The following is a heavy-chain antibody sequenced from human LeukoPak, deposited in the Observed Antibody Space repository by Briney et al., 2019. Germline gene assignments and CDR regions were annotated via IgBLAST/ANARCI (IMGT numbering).Heavy chain of an antibody. V-gene: IGHV4-34*01. CDR1: GGSFSGYY. D-gene: IGHD6-13*01. CDR2: NNDSGRS. CDR3: ARGRSETAAGTAGDNWFDP. Sequence: PSETLSLTCAVYGGSFSGYYWSWIRQPPGKGLEWIGENNDSGRSNYNPSLKSRVTISVDTSKNQFSLKLSSVTAADTAVYYCARGRSETAAGTAGDNWFDPWGQGTLVTVSS. J-gene: IGHJ5*02.